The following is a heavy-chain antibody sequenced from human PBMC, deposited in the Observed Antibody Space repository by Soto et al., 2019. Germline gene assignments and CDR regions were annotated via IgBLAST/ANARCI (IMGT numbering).Heavy chain of an antibody. Sequence: QITLKESGPTLVKPTQTLTLTCTFSGFSLTTDRVGVGWIRQPPGEALEWLAVIYWDDSKTYRPSKESRLTITKDTSKNQVALTMTNMYSLDTATYYCAHAYGGRSLFWGQGTLVTVSS. D-gene: IGHD1-26*01. CDR1: GFSLTTDRVG. CDR2: IYWDDSK. V-gene: IGHV2-5*02. J-gene: IGHJ4*02. CDR3: AHAYGGRSLF.